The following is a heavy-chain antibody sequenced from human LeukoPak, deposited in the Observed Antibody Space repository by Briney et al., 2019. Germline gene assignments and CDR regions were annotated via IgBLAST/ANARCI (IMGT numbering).Heavy chain of an antibody. Sequence: GGSLRLSCTASGFTFNEYAMSWFRQAPGRGLEWVGFIRGKGSGGTIEYAASVKGRFTLSRDDSKSIASLQMNSLQSEDTAVYYCVKGRTRADSWGQGTLVTVSS. V-gene: IGHV3-49*03. CDR3: VKGRTRADS. J-gene: IGHJ4*02. D-gene: IGHD3-3*01. CDR2: IRGKGSGGTI. CDR1: GFTFNEYA.